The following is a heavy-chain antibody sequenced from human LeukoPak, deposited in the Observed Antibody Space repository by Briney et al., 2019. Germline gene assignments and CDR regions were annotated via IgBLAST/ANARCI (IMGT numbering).Heavy chain of an antibody. V-gene: IGHV4-39*07. CDR1: GGSISSSSYY. CDR2: IYHNGST. J-gene: IGHJ4*02. D-gene: IGHD1-26*01. Sequence: SETLSLTCTVSGGSISSSSYYWGWIRQPPGKGLEWIGSIYHNGSTYYNPSLKSRVTISVDTSKNQLSLRLSSVTAADTAVYYCARSVGATIALFDYWGQGTLVTVSS. CDR3: ARSVGATIALFDY.